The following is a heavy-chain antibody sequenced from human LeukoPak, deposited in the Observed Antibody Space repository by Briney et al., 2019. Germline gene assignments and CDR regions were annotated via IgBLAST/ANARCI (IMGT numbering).Heavy chain of an antibody. Sequence: ASVKVSCKASGYTFTDYYMHWVRQAPGQRLEWMGWINPNSGGANYAQKFQGRVTMTRDTSISTAYMELSRLRSDDTAVYYCARDTNYYDSSGDYWGQGTLVTVSS. J-gene: IGHJ4*02. D-gene: IGHD3-22*01. V-gene: IGHV1-2*02. CDR3: ARDTNYYDSSGDY. CDR2: INPNSGGA. CDR1: GYTFTDYY.